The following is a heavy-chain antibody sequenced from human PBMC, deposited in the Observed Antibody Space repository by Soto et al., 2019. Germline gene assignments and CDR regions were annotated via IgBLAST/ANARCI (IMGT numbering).Heavy chain of an antibody. Sequence: ASVKVSCKASGYTFTSYGISWVRQAPGQGLEWMGWISAYNGNTNYAQKFQGRVTMTRDTSTSTVYMELSSLRSEDTAVYYCARKYSSSFIFDYWGQGTLVTVSS. V-gene: IGHV1-18*01. D-gene: IGHD6-6*01. J-gene: IGHJ4*02. CDR3: ARKYSSSFIFDY. CDR1: GYTFTSYG. CDR2: ISAYNGNT.